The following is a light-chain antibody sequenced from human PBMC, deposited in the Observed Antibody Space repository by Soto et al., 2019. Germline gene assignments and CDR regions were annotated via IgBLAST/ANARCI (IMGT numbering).Light chain of an antibody. V-gene: IGLV2-14*03. CDR1: MRDVGAYNL. Sequence: QSALTQPASVSGSAGQSITIFCSGTMRDVGAYNLVSWYQQHPGTAPKLIIYDVRHRQSGISSQFSCSRSGNTASLTISGLQPEDEGDYYCSAYTARSTLVFGGGTQLTVL. J-gene: IGLJ3*02. CDR2: DVR. CDR3: SAYTARSTLV.